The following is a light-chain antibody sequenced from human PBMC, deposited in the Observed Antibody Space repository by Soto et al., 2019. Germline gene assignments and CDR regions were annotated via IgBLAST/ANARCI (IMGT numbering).Light chain of an antibody. CDR3: QQHHSWPPV. J-gene: IGKJ2*01. Sequence: EIVMTQSPATLSVSPGERATHSCRASQSVNSNLAWYQQKPGHSPRLLIYGASTRVTGIPARFSGSGSGTEFTLTISSLQSEDFAIYYCQQHHSWPPVFGQGTKLEIK. CDR2: GAS. CDR1: QSVNSN. V-gene: IGKV3-15*01.